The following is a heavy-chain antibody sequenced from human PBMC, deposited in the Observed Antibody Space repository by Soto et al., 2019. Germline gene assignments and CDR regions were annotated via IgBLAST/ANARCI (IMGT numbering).Heavy chain of an antibody. V-gene: IGHV4-30-2*01. CDR2: IYSGTT. Sequence: SETLSLTCAVSGVSISSGGYSWSWIRQPPGKGMEWIGYIYSGTTHYNPSLKSRVTISMDRSKNQVSLSLKSVTAADTAVYYCAREVSGAFFNFWGQGNLVAVSS. CDR1: GVSISSGGYS. D-gene: IGHD2-15*01. J-gene: IGHJ4*02. CDR3: AREVSGAFFNF.